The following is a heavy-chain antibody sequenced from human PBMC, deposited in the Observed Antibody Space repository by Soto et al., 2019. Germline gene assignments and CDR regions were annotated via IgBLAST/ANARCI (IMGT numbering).Heavy chain of an antibody. CDR2: IKSKADGGTI. Sequence: PGGSLRLSCPASGFTFSNAWMNWVRQAQGKGLEWVGRIKSKADGGTIDYAAPVKGRFTISGDDSKNTLYLQMNSLKTEDTAVYYCTTFLWFGTYGFDVWGQGTTVTVSS. D-gene: IGHD3-10*01. CDR1: GFTFSNAW. J-gene: IGHJ6*02. V-gene: IGHV3-15*07. CDR3: TTFLWFGTYGFDV.